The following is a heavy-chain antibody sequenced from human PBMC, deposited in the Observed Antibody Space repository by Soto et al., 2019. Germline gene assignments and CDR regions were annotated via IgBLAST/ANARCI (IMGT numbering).Heavy chain of an antibody. Sequence: GGSLRLSCAVSGFSFSSYWMSWVRQAPGRGLEWVATIAHDGSEKFYVDSVKGRFTISRDNTKNSLYLQMNSLRAEDTALYYWAKNLTPTFDQGGKETRVT. CDR2: IAHDGSEK. V-gene: IGHV3-7*01. CDR3: AKNLTPTFDQ. D-gene: IGHD3-9*01. CDR1: GFSFSSYW. J-gene: IGHJ6*03.